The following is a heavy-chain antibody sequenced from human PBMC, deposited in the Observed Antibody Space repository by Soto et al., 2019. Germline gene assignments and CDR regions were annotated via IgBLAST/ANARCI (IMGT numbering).Heavy chain of an antibody. CDR1: GGSISSGGYY. Sequence: SETLSLTCTVSGGSISSGGYYWSWIRQHLGKGLEWIGYIYYSGSTYYNPSLKSRVTISVDTSKNQFSLKLSSVTAADTAVYYCAREKEYDSSGYPFSVPRYGMDVWGQGTTVTVSS. CDR2: IYYSGST. D-gene: IGHD3-22*01. J-gene: IGHJ6*02. V-gene: IGHV4-31*03. CDR3: AREKEYDSSGYPFSVPRYGMDV.